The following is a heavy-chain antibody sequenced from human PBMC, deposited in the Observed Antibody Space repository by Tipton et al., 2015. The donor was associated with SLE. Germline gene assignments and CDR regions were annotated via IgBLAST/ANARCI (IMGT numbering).Heavy chain of an antibody. V-gene: IGHV4-34*01. CDR2: ISHSGST. D-gene: IGHD2-21*01. CDR3: ARGPPIAMAPDAFDI. CDR1: GGAFGPYY. Sequence: TLSLTCAVYGGAFGPYYCPWVRQPPGNWLVWSREISHSGSTNYNPSLKSRVTISVDTSKNQFSLKLSSVTAADTAVYYCARGPPIAMAPDAFDIWGQGPMVTVSS. J-gene: IGHJ3*02.